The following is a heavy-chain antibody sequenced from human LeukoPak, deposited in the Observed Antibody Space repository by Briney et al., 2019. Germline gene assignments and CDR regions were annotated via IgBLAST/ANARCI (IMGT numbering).Heavy chain of an antibody. V-gene: IGHV1-8*01. Sequence: ASVKVSCRASGYTFTSYDINWVRQATGHGLEWMGWMNPNSGNTGYAQKFQGRVTMTRNTSISTAYMELSSLRSEDTAVYYCARGLFYDYVWGVIDYWGQGTLVTVSS. CDR1: GYTFTSYD. CDR3: ARGLFYDYVWGVIDY. D-gene: IGHD3-16*01. CDR2: MNPNSGNT. J-gene: IGHJ4*02.